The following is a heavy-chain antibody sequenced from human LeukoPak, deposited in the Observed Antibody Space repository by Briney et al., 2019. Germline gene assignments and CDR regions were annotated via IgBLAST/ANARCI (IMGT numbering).Heavy chain of an antibody. V-gene: IGHV4-4*07. CDR1: GGSINSYY. D-gene: IGHD3-10*01. CDR3: GRQGYPASYYFVDY. CDR2: IYTIGTT. Sequence: SETLSLTCSVSGGSINSYYWGWVRQPAGKGLEWIGRIYTIGTTHYSPSLKSRLTMSVDTAKNQFSLKLRSVTDADTAVYYCGRQGYPASYYFVDYWSQGTLVTVSS. J-gene: IGHJ4*02.